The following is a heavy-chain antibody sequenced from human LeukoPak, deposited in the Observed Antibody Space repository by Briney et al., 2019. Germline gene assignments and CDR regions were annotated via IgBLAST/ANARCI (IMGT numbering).Heavy chain of an antibody. CDR1: GGSINSYC. CDR3: ARDNYVGGSYYFDY. CDR2: IYTSGST. J-gene: IGHJ4*02. D-gene: IGHD4-23*01. Sequence: SETLSLTCIVSGGSINSYCWTWIRQPAGKGLEWIGRIYTSGSTNYNPSLKSRVTISVDTSKNQFSLKLSSVTAADTAVYYCARDNYVGGSYYFDYWGQGTLVTVSS. V-gene: IGHV4-4*07.